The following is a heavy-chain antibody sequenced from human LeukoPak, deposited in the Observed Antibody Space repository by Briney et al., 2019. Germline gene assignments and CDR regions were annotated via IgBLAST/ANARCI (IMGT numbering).Heavy chain of an antibody. CDR1: GYTFTSYA. J-gene: IGHJ4*02. Sequence: ASVKVSCKASGYTFTSYAMHWVRQAPGQRLEWMGWINAGNGNTKYSQEFQGRVTITRDTSASTAYMELSSLRSEDMAVYYCSRAVSWSGHLDYWGQGTLVTVSS. CDR3: SRAVSWSGHLDY. CDR2: INAGNGNT. V-gene: IGHV1-3*03. D-gene: IGHD3-3*01.